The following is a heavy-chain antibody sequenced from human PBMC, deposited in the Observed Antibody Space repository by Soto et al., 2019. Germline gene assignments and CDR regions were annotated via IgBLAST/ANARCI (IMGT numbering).Heavy chain of an antibody. CDR2: INPSGDSR. V-gene: IGHV1-46*01. J-gene: IGHJ5*02. CDR3: ARDNSQNYGTPAARPCFHP. Sequence: ASVKVSCKASGFSFSDYFMHWVRQAPGQGLEWMGIINPSGDSRNYAQKFQGRVTITRDTSTSTVYMDLSSLRYEDTAVYYCARDNSQNYGTPAARPCFHPCDQGTPGSVSS. D-gene: IGHD6-6*01. CDR1: GFSFSDYF.